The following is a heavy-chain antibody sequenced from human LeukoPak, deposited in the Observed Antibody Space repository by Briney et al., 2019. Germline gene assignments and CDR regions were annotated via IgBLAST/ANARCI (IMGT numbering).Heavy chain of an antibody. CDR2: ISGSGGGT. D-gene: IGHD6-13*01. J-gene: IGHJ6*02. CDR1: GFTFSSYA. V-gene: IGHV3-23*01. Sequence: PGGSLRLSCAASGFTFSSYAMSWVRQAPGKGLEWVSAISGSGGGTYYADSVKGRFTISRDNSKNTLYLQMNSLRAEDTAVYYCARDMADERVIAAAGGYYYYGMDVWGQGTTVTVSS. CDR3: ARDMADERVIAAAGGYYYYGMDV.